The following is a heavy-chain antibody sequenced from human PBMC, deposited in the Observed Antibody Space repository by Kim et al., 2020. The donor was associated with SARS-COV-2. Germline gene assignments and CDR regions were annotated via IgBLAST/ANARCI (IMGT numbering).Heavy chain of an antibody. D-gene: IGHD2-21*02. J-gene: IGHJ4*02. CDR1: GFTFSSYG. V-gene: IGHV3-30*18. CDR2: ISYDGSNK. CDR3: AKERGRCGDCYSYFDY. Sequence: GGSLRLSCAASGFTFSSYGMHWVRQAPGKGLEWVAVISYDGSNKYYADSVKGRFTISRDNSKNTLYLQMNSLRAEDTAVYYRAKERGRCGDCYSYFDYWGQGTLVTVSS.